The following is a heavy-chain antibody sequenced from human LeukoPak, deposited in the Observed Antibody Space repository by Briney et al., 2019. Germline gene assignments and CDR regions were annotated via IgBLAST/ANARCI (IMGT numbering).Heavy chain of an antibody. V-gene: IGHV4-30-4*08. J-gene: IGHJ3*02. Sequence: SQTLSLICTVSGGSISSGDYYWSWIRQPPGKGLEWIGYIYYSGSTYYNPSLKSRVTISVDTSKNQFSLKLSSVTAADTAVYYCARGVTGTPSYDAFDIWGQGTMVTVSS. CDR3: ARGVTGTPSYDAFDI. D-gene: IGHD1-7*01. CDR1: GGSISSGDYY. CDR2: IYYSGST.